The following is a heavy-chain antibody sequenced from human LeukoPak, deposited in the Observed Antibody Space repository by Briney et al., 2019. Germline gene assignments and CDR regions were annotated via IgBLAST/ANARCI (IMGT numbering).Heavy chain of an antibody. V-gene: IGHV4-59*12. J-gene: IGHJ6*02. CDR3: AGEDIVVVPAAPYYYYGMDV. CDR2: IYYSGST. D-gene: IGHD2-2*01. Sequence: SETLSLTCTVSGGSISDYYWSWIRQSPGKGLEWIGYIYYSGSTNYNLSLKSRVTMSVDTSKNQFSLKLSSVTAADTAVYYCAGEDIVVVPAAPYYYYGMDVWGQGTTVTVSS. CDR1: GGSISDYY.